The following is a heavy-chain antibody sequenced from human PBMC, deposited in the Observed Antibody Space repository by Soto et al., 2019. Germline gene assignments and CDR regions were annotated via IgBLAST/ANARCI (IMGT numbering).Heavy chain of an antibody. CDR2: VSVYNGKS. CDR3: ARRGVVVYGMDV. V-gene: IGHV1-18*01. CDR1: GYIFSNYG. Sequence: GASVKVSCKASGYIFSNYGISWMRQVPGQGLEWMGWVSVYNGKSNYTQKFQGRVTMTTDTSTNTAYMELRSLRSDDTAVYYCARRGVVVYGMDVWGQGTTVTVSS. D-gene: IGHD2-15*01. J-gene: IGHJ6*02.